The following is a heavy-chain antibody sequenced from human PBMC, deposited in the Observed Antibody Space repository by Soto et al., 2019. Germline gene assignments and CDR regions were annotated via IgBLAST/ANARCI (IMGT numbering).Heavy chain of an antibody. CDR2: ISYDGSNK. J-gene: IGHJ4*02. CDR3: ARVYAVVTAIPGY. D-gene: IGHD2-21*02. V-gene: IGHV3-30-3*01. CDR1: GFTFSSYA. Sequence: QVQLVESGGGVVQPGRSLRLSCAASGFTFSSYAMHWVRQAPGKGLEWVAVISYDGSNKYYADSVKGRFTISRDNSKNTLYLQMNSLRAEDTAVYYCARVYAVVTAIPGYWGQGTLVTVSS.